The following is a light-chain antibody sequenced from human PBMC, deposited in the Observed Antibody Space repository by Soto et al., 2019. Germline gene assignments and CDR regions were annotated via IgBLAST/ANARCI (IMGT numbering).Light chain of an antibody. V-gene: IGLV2-14*01. CDR3: SSYTTSSTLA. CDR2: EVN. CDR1: SRDIGNYNF. J-gene: IGLJ2*01. Sequence: QSALTQPASVSGSPGQSITVSCIGTSRDIGNYNFVSWYQQHPGKAPRLLIYEVNNRPSGVSNRFSGSKSGNTASLTISGLQAEDEADYYCSSYTTSSTLAFGGGTKLTVL.